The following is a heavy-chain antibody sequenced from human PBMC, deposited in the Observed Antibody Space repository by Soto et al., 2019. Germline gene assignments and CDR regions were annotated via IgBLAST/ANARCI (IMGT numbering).Heavy chain of an antibody. Sequence: LSLTCTVSGGSISSYYWSWIRQPPGKGLEWIGYIYYSGSTNYNPSLKSRVTISVDTSKNQFSLKLSSVTAADTAVYYCARLGRGSDFWSDHGWVDYWGQGTLVTVSS. CDR2: IYYSGST. D-gene: IGHD3-3*01. CDR1: GGSISSYY. CDR3: ARLGRGSDFWSDHGWVDY. J-gene: IGHJ4*02. V-gene: IGHV4-59*08.